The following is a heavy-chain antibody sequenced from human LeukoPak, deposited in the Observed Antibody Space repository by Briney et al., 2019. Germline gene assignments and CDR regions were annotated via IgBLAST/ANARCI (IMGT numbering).Heavy chain of an antibody. V-gene: IGHV4-59*01. J-gene: IGHJ3*02. CDR1: GGSISSYY. D-gene: IGHD2-2*01. CDR2: IYYSGST. Sequence: SETLSLTCTVSGGSISSYYWSWIRQPPGKGLEWIGYIYYSGSTNYNPSLKSRVTISVDTSKNQFSLKLSSVTAADTAVYYCARGRYCSSTSCYAEDAFDIWGQGTMVTVSS. CDR3: ARGRYCSSTSCYAEDAFDI.